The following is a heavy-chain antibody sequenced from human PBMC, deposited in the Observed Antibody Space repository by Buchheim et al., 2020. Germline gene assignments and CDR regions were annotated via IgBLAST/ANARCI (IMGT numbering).Heavy chain of an antibody. J-gene: IGHJ4*02. V-gene: IGHV3-48*03. D-gene: IGHD6-13*01. CDR3: ARDDLIAAAGTRGY. CDR2: ISTSGGIT. Sequence: EVQLVESGGGLVQPGGSLRLSCAASGFIFSSYEMNWVRQAPGKGLEWVSYISTSGGITYYADSVKGRFTISRDNAKNSLYLQMNSLRAEDTAVYYCARDDLIAAAGTRGYWGQGTL. CDR1: GFIFSSYE.